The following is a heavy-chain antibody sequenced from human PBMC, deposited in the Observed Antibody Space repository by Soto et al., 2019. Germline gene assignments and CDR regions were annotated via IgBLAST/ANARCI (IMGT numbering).Heavy chain of an antibody. V-gene: IGHV3-30-3*01. CDR2: ISYDGSNK. Sequence: QVQLVESGGGVVQPGRSLRLSCAASGFTFSSYAMHWVRQAPGKGLEWVAVISYDGSNKNYADSVKGRFTISRDKSKNTLYLQMYSLTAEDTAEDYCAKDSSSSSPGWFDPWGQGTLVTVSS. CDR1: GFTFSSYA. CDR3: AKDSSSSSPGWFDP. D-gene: IGHD6-6*01. J-gene: IGHJ5*02.